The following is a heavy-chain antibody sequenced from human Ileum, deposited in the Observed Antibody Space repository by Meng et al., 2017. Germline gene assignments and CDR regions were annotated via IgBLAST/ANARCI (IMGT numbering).Heavy chain of an antibody. J-gene: IGHJ4*02. CDR2: IYPNGNT. CDR3: ASSAPTTRLRVQT. V-gene: IGHV4-4*07. D-gene: IGHD1-26*01. CDR1: AGSISSYD. Sequence: SETLSLTCTVSAGSISSYDWNWIRQPAGEGLEWIGRIYPNGNTNCNPSIRSRVTIAINTSKNQVSRKVNSVAASDTAVYYFASSAPTTRLRVQTWGQGTLVTVSS.